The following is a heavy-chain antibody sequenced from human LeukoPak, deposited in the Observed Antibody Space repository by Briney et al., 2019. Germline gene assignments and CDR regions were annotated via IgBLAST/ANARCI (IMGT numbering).Heavy chain of an antibody. Sequence: PAASVKVSCKASGGTFSSHAIAWVRQAPGQGPEWMGGIIPISGTANYAQKLQGRVTITTDEPTRTAYLELSSLAYDATAVYYCARGLQYQLLKALGHYYMDVWGEGTTVTVSS. CDR3: ARGLQYQLLKALGHYYMDV. CDR1: GGTFSSHA. CDR2: IIPISGTA. J-gene: IGHJ6*03. D-gene: IGHD2-2*01. V-gene: IGHV1-69*05.